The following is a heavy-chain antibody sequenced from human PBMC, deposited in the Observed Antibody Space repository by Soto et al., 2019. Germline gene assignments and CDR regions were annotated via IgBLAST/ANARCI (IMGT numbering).Heavy chain of an antibody. V-gene: IGHV1-8*01. J-gene: IGHJ6*02. CDR3: ARVPITMIVNNGMDV. Sequence: VASVKVSCKASGYTFTSYDINWVRQATGQGLEWMGWMNPNSGNTGYAQKFQGRVTMTRDTSISTAYMELSRLRSDDTAVYYCARVPITMIVNNGMDVWGQGTTVTVSS. CDR1: GYTFTSYD. CDR2: MNPNSGNT. D-gene: IGHD3-22*01.